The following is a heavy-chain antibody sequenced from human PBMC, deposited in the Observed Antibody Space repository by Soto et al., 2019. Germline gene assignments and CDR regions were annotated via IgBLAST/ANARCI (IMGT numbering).Heavy chain of an antibody. CDR2: ISSSGSTI. CDR3: ARDPAPHWVEYYQH. J-gene: IGHJ1*01. CDR1: GFTFSNYY. Sequence: GGSLRLSCAASGFTFSNYYMSWIRQAPGKGLEWVSNISSSGSTIYYADSVKGRFTISRDNAKNSLYLQMNSLRAEDTAVYYCARDPAPHWVEYYQHWGQGTLVTVSS. D-gene: IGHD3-16*01. V-gene: IGHV3-11*01.